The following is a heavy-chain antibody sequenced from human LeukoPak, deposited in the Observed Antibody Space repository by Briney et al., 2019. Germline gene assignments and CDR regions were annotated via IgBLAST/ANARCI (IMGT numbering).Heavy chain of an antibody. CDR3: AKVSGGVWLYDISHFDY. J-gene: IGHJ4*02. CDR2: ISGSGGST. V-gene: IGHV3-23*01. Sequence: GGSLRLSCAASGFTFSSYAMSWVRQAPGQGLEWVSAISGSGGSTYYADSVKGRFTISRDNSKNTLYLQMNSLRAEDTAVYYCAKVSGGVWLYDISHFDYWGQGTLVTVSS. CDR1: GFTFSSYA. D-gene: IGHD3-9*01.